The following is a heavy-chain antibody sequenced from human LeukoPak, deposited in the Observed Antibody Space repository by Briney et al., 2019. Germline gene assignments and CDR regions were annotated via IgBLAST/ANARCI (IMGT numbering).Heavy chain of an antibody. J-gene: IGHJ4*02. CDR2: TRKKANSYIT. CDR1: GFTFSDHY. Sequence: GGSLRPSCVGSGFTFSDHYVDWVRQAPGKGLEWIGRTRKKANSYITDYAASVKGRFIISRDDSKNSLYLQMKSLKAEDTAMYYCARVGVDKFRSFDHWGQGTLVTVSS. CDR3: ARVGVDKFRSFDH. V-gene: IGHV3-72*01. D-gene: IGHD3-3*01.